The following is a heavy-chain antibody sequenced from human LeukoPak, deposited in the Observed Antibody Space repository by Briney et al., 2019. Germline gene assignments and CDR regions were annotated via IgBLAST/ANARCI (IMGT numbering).Heavy chain of an antibody. CDR2: IIPIFGTA. V-gene: IGHV1-69*13. CDR3: ARDGDGSGSYYHGNYYYMDV. CDR1: GNTFTSYG. J-gene: IGHJ6*03. D-gene: IGHD3-10*01. Sequence: ASVKVSCKASGNTFTSYGISWVRQAPGQGLEWMGGIIPIFGTANYAQKFQGRVTITADESTSTAYMELSSLRSEDTAVYYCARDGDGSGSYYHGNYYYMDVWGKGTTVTISS.